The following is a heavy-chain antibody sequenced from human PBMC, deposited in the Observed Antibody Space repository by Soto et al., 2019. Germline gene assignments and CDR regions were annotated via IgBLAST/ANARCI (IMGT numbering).Heavy chain of an antibody. V-gene: IGHV3-33*01. CDR3: ARAATPHRWLEKEYYDYYSGMDA. D-gene: IGHD6-19*01. J-gene: IGHJ6*02. CDR2: IWYDGTSK. Sequence: QMQLVESGGGVVQPGGSLRLSCGSSGFSFSFYGMHWVRQAPGKGLEWVAFIWYDGTSKFYADSVKGRFTISRDNSKTTLFLRINGLRAEDTAVYFCARAATPHRWLEKEYYDYYSGMDACGQGTTVIVS. CDR1: GFSFSFYG.